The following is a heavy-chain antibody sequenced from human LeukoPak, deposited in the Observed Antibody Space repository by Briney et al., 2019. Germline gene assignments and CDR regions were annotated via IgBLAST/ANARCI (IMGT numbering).Heavy chain of an antibody. CDR2: INPSGGSA. Sequence: ASVNVSYKVSGYTLTELSMQWVRQAPGQGLEGMGIINPSGGSANYPQKFQGRVTMTRDTSTNTVYMELSSLRSEDTAVYYCARGPSITMVRGGQWYYYMDVWGKGTTVTISS. D-gene: IGHD3-10*01. V-gene: IGHV1-46*01. J-gene: IGHJ6*03. CDR1: GYTLTELS. CDR3: ARGPSITMVRGGQWYYYMDV.